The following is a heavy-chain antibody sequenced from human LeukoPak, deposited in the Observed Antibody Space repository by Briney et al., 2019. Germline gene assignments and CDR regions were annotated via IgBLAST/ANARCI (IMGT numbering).Heavy chain of an antibody. D-gene: IGHD2-21*02. Sequence: PGGSLRLSCAASGFTFDNYAMHWVRQAPGKGLERVSGIASNSGSIVYADSVKGRFTISRDNAKNFLCLQMDTLITEDTALYYFAKGGRGLLVTGSYFDSWGQGTLVTVSS. CDR1: GFTFDNYA. CDR2: IASNSGSI. V-gene: IGHV3-9*01. CDR3: AKGGRGLLVTGSYFDS. J-gene: IGHJ4*02.